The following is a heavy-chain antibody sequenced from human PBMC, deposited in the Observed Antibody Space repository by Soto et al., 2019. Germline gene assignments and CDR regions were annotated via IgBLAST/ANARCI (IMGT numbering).Heavy chain of an antibody. CDR1: GFTFSSYA. CDR3: AKFTRPKIIYGDYYFDY. CDR2: ISGSGGST. D-gene: IGHD4-17*01. V-gene: IGHV3-23*01. Sequence: EVQLLESGGGLVQPGGSLRLYCAASGFTFSSYAMSWVRQAPGKGREWVSAISGSGGSTYYADSVKGRFTISRDNSKNTLYLQMNSLRAEDTAVYYCAKFTRPKIIYGDYYFDYWGQGTLVTVSS. J-gene: IGHJ4*02.